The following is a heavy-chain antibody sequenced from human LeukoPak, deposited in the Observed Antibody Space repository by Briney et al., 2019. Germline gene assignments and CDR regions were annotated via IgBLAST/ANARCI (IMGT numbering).Heavy chain of an antibody. Sequence: GASVKVSCKASGYTFTSYGISWVRQAPGQGLEWMGWISAYNGNTNYAQKLQGRVTMTTDTSTSTAYMELRSLRSDDTAVYYCARDQEENWNYAQAEFDYWGQGTLVTVSS. V-gene: IGHV1-18*04. CDR3: ARDQEENWNYAQAEFDY. J-gene: IGHJ4*02. D-gene: IGHD1-7*01. CDR1: GYTFTSYG. CDR2: ISAYNGNT.